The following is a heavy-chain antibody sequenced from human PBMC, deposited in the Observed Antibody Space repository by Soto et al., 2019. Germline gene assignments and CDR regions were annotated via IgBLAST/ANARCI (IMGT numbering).Heavy chain of an antibody. CDR3: VRHGSNMPASVDY. D-gene: IGHD2-2*01. V-gene: IGHV4-39*01. CDR2: FYYSGTT. J-gene: IGHJ4*02. Sequence: SETLSLTCIVSGGSVSSNSYYWGWIRQPPGKGLEWIGSFYYSGTTYYNPSLKSRVTILVDTSKNQFSLKLNSVTAADTAVYYCVRHGSNMPASVDYWGQGTLVTVSS. CDR1: GGSVSSNSYY.